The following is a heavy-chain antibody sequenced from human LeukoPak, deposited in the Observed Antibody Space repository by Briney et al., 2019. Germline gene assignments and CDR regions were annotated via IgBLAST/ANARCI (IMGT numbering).Heavy chain of an antibody. V-gene: IGHV4-59*01. CDR1: GGSISSYY. D-gene: IGHD1-1*01. J-gene: IGHJ5*02. CDR3: ARVPGRHGWFDP. Sequence: SETLSLTCTVSGGSISSYYWSWIRQPPGKGLEWIGYIYYSGSTNYNPSLKSRVTISVDTSKNQFSLKLSSVTAADTAVYYCARVPGRHGWFDPWGQGTLVTVSS. CDR2: IYYSGST.